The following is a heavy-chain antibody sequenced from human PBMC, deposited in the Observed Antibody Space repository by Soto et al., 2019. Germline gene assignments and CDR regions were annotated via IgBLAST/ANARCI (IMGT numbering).Heavy chain of an antibody. CDR2: IDPSDSYT. V-gene: IGHV5-10-1*01. Sequence: PGESLKISCKGSGYSFTSYWISWVRQMPGKGLEWMGRIDPSDSYTNYSPSFQGHVTISADKSISTAYLQWSSLKASDTAMYYCARRIKVELKYYYYGMDVWGQGTTVTVSS. D-gene: IGHD1-7*01. CDR3: ARRIKVELKYYYYGMDV. J-gene: IGHJ6*02. CDR1: GYSFTSYW.